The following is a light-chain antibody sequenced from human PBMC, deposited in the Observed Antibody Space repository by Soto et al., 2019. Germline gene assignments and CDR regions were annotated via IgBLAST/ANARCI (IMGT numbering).Light chain of an antibody. V-gene: IGLV2-14*01. Sequence: QSALTQPASVSGSPGQSITISCTGTSSDVGGYNYVSWYQQHPGKAPKLMIYDVSNRPSGVSNRFSGSKSGNTASLTISGLQAEDEADYYCSSYTSSGTVVFGGGTKFTVL. CDR3: SSYTSSGTVV. J-gene: IGLJ2*01. CDR1: SSDVGGYNY. CDR2: DVS.